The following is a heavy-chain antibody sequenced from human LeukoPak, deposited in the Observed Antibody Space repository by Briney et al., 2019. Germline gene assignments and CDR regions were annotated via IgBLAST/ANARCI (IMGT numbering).Heavy chain of an antibody. V-gene: IGHV4-38-2*01. J-gene: IGHJ6*03. CDR2: IYHSGST. CDR1: GYSLGSGDY. D-gene: IGHD3-16*01. Sequence: SETLSLTCAVSGYSLGSGDYWGWIRQPPGKGLGWIGSIYHSGSTYYNPSLKSRVTISVDRSKNQFSLKLSSVTAADTAVYYCARGGYYYYYMDVWGKGTTVTVSS. CDR3: ARGGYYYYYMDV.